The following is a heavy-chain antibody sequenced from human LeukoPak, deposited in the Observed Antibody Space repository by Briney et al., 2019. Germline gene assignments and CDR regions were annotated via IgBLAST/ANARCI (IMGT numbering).Heavy chain of an antibody. J-gene: IGHJ6*02. CDR2: INPSGGST. CDR1: GYTFTSYF. CDR3: ARVELNYGMDV. D-gene: IGHD1-7*01. Sequence: GASVKVSCKASGYTFTSYFMHWVRQAPGQGLEWMGIINPSGGSTSYAQKSQGRVTMTRATSTSTVYMELSSLRSEDTAVYYCARVELNYGMDVWGQGTTVTVSS. V-gene: IGHV1-46*01.